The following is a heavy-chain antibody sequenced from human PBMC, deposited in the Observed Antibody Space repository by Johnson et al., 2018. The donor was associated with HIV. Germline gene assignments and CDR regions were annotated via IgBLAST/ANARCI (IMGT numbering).Heavy chain of an antibody. J-gene: IGHJ3*02. V-gene: IGHV3-30*03. D-gene: IGHD2-21*01. CDR1: GFSFSSYG. Sequence: QVQLVESGGGVVQPGRSLRLSCAASGFSFSSYGMHWVRQAPGKGLEWVVVISYDGSNKYSADSVKGRFTISRDNSKNTLYLQMNSLRAEDTAVYYCARARTVLIARPDALDIWGQGTMVTVSA. CDR2: ISYDGSNK. CDR3: ARARTVLIARPDALDI.